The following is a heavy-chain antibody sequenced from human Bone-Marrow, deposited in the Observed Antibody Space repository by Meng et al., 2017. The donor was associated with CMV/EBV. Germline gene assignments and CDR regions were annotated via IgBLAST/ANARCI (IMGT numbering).Heavy chain of an antibody. J-gene: IGHJ6*02. CDR3: ARDLRPAALYTNYYYYYGMDV. CDR1: GFTFSSYD. Sequence: GGSLRLSCAACGFTFSSYDMHWVRQATGKGLEWVSAIGTAGDTYYPGSVKGQFTISRENAKNSLYLQMNSLRAEDTAVYYCARDLRPAALYTNYYYYYGMDVWGQGTTVTVSS. D-gene: IGHD2-2*01. V-gene: IGHV3-13*03. CDR2: IGTAGDT.